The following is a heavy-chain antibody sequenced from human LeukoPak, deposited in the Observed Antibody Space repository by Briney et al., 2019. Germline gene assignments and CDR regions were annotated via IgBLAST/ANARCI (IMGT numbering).Heavy chain of an antibody. V-gene: IGHV3-23*01. Sequence: GGSLRLSCAAAGFTCSSYAMSWVRQAPGEGLEWVSAISGSGGSTYYADSVKGRFTISRDNSKNTLYLQMNSLRAEDTAVYYCAKDWFGELLPAFDYWGQGTLVTVSS. J-gene: IGHJ4*02. CDR2: ISGSGGST. CDR1: GFTCSSYA. D-gene: IGHD3-10*01. CDR3: AKDWFGELLPAFDY.